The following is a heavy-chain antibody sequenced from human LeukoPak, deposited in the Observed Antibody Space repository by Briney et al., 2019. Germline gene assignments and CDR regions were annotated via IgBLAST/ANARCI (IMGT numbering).Heavy chain of an antibody. D-gene: IGHD4-17*01. CDR2: IIPIFGTA. V-gene: IGHV1-69*13. CDR3: ARVLSLVLTVTERAFDI. Sequence: EASVKVSCKASGGTFSSYAISWVRQAPGQGLEWMGGIIPIFGTANYAQKFQGRVTITADESTSTAYMELSSLRSEDTAVYYCARVLSLVLTVTERAFDIWGQGTMVTVSS. J-gene: IGHJ3*02. CDR1: GGTFSSYA.